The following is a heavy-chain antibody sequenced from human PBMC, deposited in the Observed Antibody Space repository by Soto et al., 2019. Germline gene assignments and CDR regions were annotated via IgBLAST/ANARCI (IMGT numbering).Heavy chain of an antibody. CDR3: ARCYGPGWYYYYGMDV. D-gene: IGHD5-18*01. CDR2: IYTSGST. J-gene: IGHJ6*02. V-gene: IGHV4-4*07. CDR1: GASISSYY. Sequence: PSETLSLTCTVSGASISSYYWSWIRQPAGKGLEWIGRIYTSGSTNYNPSLKSRVTMSVDTSKNQFSLKLSSVTAADTAVYYCARCYGPGWYYYYGMDVWGQGTTVTVSS.